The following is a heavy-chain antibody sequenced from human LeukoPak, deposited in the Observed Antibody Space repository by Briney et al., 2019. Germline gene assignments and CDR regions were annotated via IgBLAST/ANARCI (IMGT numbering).Heavy chain of an antibody. CDR1: GYTFTSFG. J-gene: IGHJ6*02. Sequence: GASVKVSCKASGYTFTSFGITWVRQAPGQGLEWVGWSSASNGNTKYAQKFQGRVAMTTDTSTSTAYMELRSLRSDDTAVYYCARGGPTPTGWFGELLPNFNDPYGMDVWGQGTTVTVSS. D-gene: IGHD3-10*01. CDR3: ARGGPTPTGWFGELLPNFNDPYGMDV. V-gene: IGHV1-18*01. CDR2: SSASNGNT.